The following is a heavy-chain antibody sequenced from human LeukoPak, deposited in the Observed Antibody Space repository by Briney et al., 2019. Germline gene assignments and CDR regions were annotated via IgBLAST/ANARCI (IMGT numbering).Heavy chain of an antibody. D-gene: IGHD4-17*01. V-gene: IGHV3-11*05. J-gene: IGHJ6*02. Sequence: PGGSLRLSCAASGSTFGDFYMSWIRQAPGKGLEWVSYISGSGTYTNYADSVKGRFTISRDNARNSMYLELDSLRAEDTAVYYCARDQRRTTVTFLYNYYYGLDVWGQGTAVTVSS. CDR2: ISGSGTYT. CDR1: GSTFGDFY. CDR3: ARDQRRTTVTFLYNYYYGLDV.